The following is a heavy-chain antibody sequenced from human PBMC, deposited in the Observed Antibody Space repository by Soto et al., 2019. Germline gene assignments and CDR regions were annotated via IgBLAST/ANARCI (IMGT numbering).Heavy chain of an antibody. J-gene: IGHJ6*02. CDR2: ISSSSSYI. CDR1: GFTFSSYS. CDR3: ARDWPSFDDFWSGYSYYYGMDV. V-gene: IGHV3-21*01. Sequence: PGGSLRLSCAASGFTFSSYSMNWVRQAPGKGLEWVSSISSSSSYIYYADSVKGRFTISRDNAKNSLYLQMNSLRAEDTAVYYCARDWPSFDDFWSGYSYYYGMDVWGQGTTVTVSS. D-gene: IGHD3-3*01.